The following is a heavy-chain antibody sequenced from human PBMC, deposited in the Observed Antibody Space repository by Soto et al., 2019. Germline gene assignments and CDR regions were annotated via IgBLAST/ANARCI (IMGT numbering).Heavy chain of an antibody. J-gene: IGHJ2*01. CDR2: VNPNSGNT. V-gene: IGHV1-8*01. Sequence: ASVKVSCKASGYTFSSNDINWVRQATGQGLEWMGWVNPNSGNTGYAQKFQGRVTMTRDTPTTTAYMELSSLRSEDTAVYYCARVTRTWYFDLWGRGNLVTVSS. CDR1: GYTFSSND. CDR3: ARVTRTWYFDL.